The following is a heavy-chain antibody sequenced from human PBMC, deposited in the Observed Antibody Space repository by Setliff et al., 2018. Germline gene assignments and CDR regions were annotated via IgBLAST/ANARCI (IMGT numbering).Heavy chain of an antibody. CDR2: IIPIFGTA. D-gene: IGHD3-10*01. CDR1: GATFSSYA. J-gene: IGHJ5*02. Sequence: SVKVSCKASGATFSSYAISWVRQAPGQGLEWMGRIIPIFGTANYAQKFQGRVAITADKSTSTAYMELNSLRAEDTAVYYCARPSLWFGEFSNWFDPWGQGTLVTVSS. V-gene: IGHV1-69*06. CDR3: ARPSLWFGEFSNWFDP.